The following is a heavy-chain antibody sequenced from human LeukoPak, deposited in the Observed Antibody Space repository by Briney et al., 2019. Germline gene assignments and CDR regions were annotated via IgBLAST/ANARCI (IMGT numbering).Heavy chain of an antibody. Sequence: SETLSLTCTVSGGSISSYYWGWIRQPPGKGLEWIGYIYYSGTTYYNPSLKSRVTISVDTSKNQFSLKLSSATAADTAVYYCATHSYCRGTSCYARYYYYMDVWGKGTTVTVSS. V-gene: IGHV4-59*04. J-gene: IGHJ6*03. CDR3: ATHSYCRGTSCYARYYYYMDV. CDR1: GGSISSYY. D-gene: IGHD2-2*01. CDR2: IYYSGTT.